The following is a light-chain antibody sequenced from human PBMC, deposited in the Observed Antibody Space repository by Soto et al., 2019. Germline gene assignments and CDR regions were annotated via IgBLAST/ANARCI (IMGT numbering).Light chain of an antibody. V-gene: IGKV3-11*01. CDR2: DAF. CDR1: QSVSSY. J-gene: IGKJ3*01. CDR3: QQRSNWPLMT. Sequence: EIVLTQSPATLSLSPGERVTLSCRASQSVSSYLAWYQQKPGQAPRLLIYDAFNRATGIPARFSGSGSGTDFTLTISSLEPEDFAVYYCQQRSNWPLMTFGPGTKVDIK.